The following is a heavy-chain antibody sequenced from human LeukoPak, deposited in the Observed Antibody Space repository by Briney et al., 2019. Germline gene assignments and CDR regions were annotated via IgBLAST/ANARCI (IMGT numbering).Heavy chain of an antibody. CDR1: GYTFTSYY. D-gene: IGHD1-26*01. V-gene: IGHV1-18*04. CDR3: VRNRGHRLVGPTNYFDY. CDR2: ISGYNGNT. Sequence: GASVKVSCKASGYTFTSYYMHWVRQAPGQGLEWMGWISGYNGNTNYAQKFQGRVTMTTDTSTSTAYMDLRSLRSDDAAVYYCVRNRGHRLVGPTNYFDYWGQGTLVTVSS. J-gene: IGHJ4*02.